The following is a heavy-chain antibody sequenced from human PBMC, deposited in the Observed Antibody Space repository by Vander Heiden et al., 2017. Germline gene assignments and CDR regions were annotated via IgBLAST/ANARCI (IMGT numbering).Heavy chain of an antibody. D-gene: IGHD2-2*01. V-gene: IGHV3-23*01. CDR2: ISGSGGST. CDR1: GFTFSSYA. J-gene: IGHJ6*02. CDR3: AKTPLRVVVVPAAKRIPWFNGMDV. Sequence: EVQLLESGRGLVQPGGSLRLSCAAPGFTFSSYAISSVRQAPGKGLEWVSAISGSGGSTYYADSVKGRFTISRDNSKNTLYLQMNSLRAEDTAVYYCAKTPLRVVVVPAAKRIPWFNGMDVWGQGTTVTVSS.